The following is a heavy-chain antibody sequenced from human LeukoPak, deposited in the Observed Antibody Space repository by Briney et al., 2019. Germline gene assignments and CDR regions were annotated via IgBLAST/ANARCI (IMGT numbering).Heavy chain of an antibody. CDR2: INYRGST. D-gene: IGHD1-1*01. CDR3: ARRGSGRNWFDP. Sequence: SETLSLTCTVSGXSMSSSEYYWVWIRQPPGKGLEWIASINYRGSTYYNASLRSRVTISVDTSKTQFSLTLNSVAAADTAVYYCARRGSGRNWFDPWGQGTQVTVSS. J-gene: IGHJ5*02. CDR1: GXSMSSSEYY. V-gene: IGHV4-39*01.